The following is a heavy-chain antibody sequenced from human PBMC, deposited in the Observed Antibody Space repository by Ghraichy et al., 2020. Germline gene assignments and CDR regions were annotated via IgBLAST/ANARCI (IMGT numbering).Heavy chain of an antibody. CDR2: ISGAGGST. Sequence: GGSLRLSCAASGLTFSNYAMNWVRQAPGKGLEWVSAISGAGGSTYYADSVRGRFTISRDNSKNTLFLQMNSLRVEDTAVYYCAKDPVDNYYVLTGVYMWGYGMAVWVQGTTVTVSS. CDR3: AKDPVDNYYVLTGVYMWGYGMAV. D-gene: IGHD3-10*02. V-gene: IGHV3-23*01. CDR1: GLTFSNYA. J-gene: IGHJ6*02.